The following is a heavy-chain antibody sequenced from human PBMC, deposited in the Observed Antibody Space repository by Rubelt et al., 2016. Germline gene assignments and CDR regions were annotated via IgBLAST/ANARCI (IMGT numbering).Heavy chain of an antibody. D-gene: IGHD3-10*01. CDR3: SRRQYYGSGSQDY. V-gene: IGHV3-23*04. Sequence: VQLVESGGGVVQPGRSLRLSCAASGFTFSRYAMHWVRQAPGKGLEWVSAITGSGGSTYYADSAKGRFTISRDNSKNTLYLQMNSLRGEDTAVYYCSRRQYYGSGSQDYWGQGTLVTVSS. J-gene: IGHJ4*02. CDR1: GFTFSRYA. CDR2: ITGSGGST.